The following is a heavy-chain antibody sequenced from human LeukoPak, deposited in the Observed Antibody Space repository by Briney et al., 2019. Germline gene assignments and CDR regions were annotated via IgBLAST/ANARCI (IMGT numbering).Heavy chain of an antibody. D-gene: IGHD6-13*01. J-gene: IGHJ5*02. CDR3: AKAPWPGAVAGSQRGNWIDP. CDR2: ISGRGGTT. CDR1: GFTLSSYA. Sequence: GGSLRLSCAASGFTLSSYAMSWVRQAPGKGLDWVSTISGRGGTTYYADSVKGRFTVSRDSFKNTFFLQMNTLRVEDTAVYYCAKAPWPGAVAGSQRGNWIDPWGQGTLVAVSS. V-gene: IGHV3-23*01.